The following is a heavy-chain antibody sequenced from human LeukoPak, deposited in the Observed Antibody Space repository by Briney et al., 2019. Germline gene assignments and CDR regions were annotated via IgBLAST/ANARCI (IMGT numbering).Heavy chain of an antibody. J-gene: IGHJ4*01. V-gene: IGHV3-21*01. CDR2: ISSSSSSI. CDR3: ARRSGVPIDY. CDR1: GFTFSSYE. Sequence: GGSLRLSCAASGFTFSSYEMNWVRRAPGKGLEWVSSISSSSSSINYADSVKGRFTISRDNSKNSLYLQMNSLRAEDTAVYFCARRSGVPIDYWGQGTLVTVSS. D-gene: IGHD6-25*01.